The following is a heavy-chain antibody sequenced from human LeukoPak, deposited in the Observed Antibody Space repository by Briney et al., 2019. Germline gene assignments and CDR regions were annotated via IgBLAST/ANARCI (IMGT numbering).Heavy chain of an antibody. CDR2: VYYSGSA. Sequence: SETLSLTCTVSGGSISSSIYHWAWIRQPPGKGLEWIGSVYYSGSAYYTPSLKRRVAMSVDTSDNQFSLKLNYVTAADTAVYCCARDHWDYNDTWSRQFDYWGQGTLVTVSS. V-gene: IGHV4-39*07. J-gene: IGHJ4*02. CDR1: GGSISSSIYH. D-gene: IGHD3-22*01. CDR3: ARDHWDYNDTWSRQFDY.